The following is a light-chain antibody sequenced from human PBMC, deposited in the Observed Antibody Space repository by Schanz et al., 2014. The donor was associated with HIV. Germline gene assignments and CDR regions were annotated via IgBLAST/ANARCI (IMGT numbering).Light chain of an antibody. J-gene: IGLJ3*02. CDR1: SSDVGGYKD. CDR3: SSYAGSNNFGV. CDR2: DVD. Sequence: QSALTQPASVSGSPGQSITISCTGTSSDVGGYKDVSWYQQYPGKAPKLIIFDVDNRPSGVSNRFSGSKSGNTASLTVSGLQAEDEADYYCSSYAGSNNFGVFGGGTKLTVL. V-gene: IGLV2-14*01.